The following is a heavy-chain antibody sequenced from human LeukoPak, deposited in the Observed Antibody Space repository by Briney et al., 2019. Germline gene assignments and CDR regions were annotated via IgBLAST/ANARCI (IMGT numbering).Heavy chain of an antibody. V-gene: IGHV4-59*01. J-gene: IGHJ4*02. CDR1: GGSISSYY. CDR2: IYYSGST. Sequence: SETLSLTCTVSGGSISSYYWSWTRQPPGKGLEWIGYIYYSGSTNYNPSLKSRVTISVDTSKNQFSLKLSSVTAADTAVYYCAKNYQLLSYWGQGTLVTVSS. CDR3: AKNYQLLSY. D-gene: IGHD2-2*01.